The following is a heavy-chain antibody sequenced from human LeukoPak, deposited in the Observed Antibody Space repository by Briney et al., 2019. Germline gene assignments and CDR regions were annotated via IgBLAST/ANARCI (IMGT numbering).Heavy chain of an antibody. CDR2: ISSSSSYI. CDR1: GFTFSSYS. Sequence: PGGSLRLPCAASGFTFSSYSMNWVRQAPGKGLEWVSSISSSSSYIYYADSVKGRFTISRDNAKNSLYLQMNSLRAEDTAVYYCAREIDIAPTVWGQGTLVTVSS. V-gene: IGHV3-21*01. CDR3: AREIDIAPTV. D-gene: IGHD5-12*01. J-gene: IGHJ4*02.